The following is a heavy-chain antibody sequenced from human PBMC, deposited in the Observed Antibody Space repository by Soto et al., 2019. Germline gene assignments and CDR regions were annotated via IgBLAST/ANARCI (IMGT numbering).Heavy chain of an antibody. Sequence: QVQLVESGGGVVQPGRSLTLSCAASGFTFSNYGMHWVRQAPGKGLEWVAVILNDGSNRYHADSVKDRFPISRDNSKNTLYLQMNSLRAEETAVYYGARDDEYSGNVMDVWGQGTTVTVS. CDR1: GFTFSNYG. D-gene: IGHD3-10*01. CDR3: ARDDEYSGNVMDV. CDR2: ILNDGSNR. J-gene: IGHJ6*02. V-gene: IGHV3-33*01.